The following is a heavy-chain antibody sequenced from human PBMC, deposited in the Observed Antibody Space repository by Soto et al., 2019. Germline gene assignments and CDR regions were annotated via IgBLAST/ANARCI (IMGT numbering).Heavy chain of an antibody. D-gene: IGHD3-22*01. V-gene: IGHV3-72*01. Sequence: GGSLRLSCAGSVFTLSDHYIDWVRQAPGKGLEGVGRSRDKAQGYSTAYAASVKGRFTTARDESKNAVYLQRTSLKTDATAVDYCVRTTYFSDSSGDTRCFADGGQGTLVTVSS. CDR1: VFTLSDHY. CDR3: VRTTYFSDSSGDTRCFAD. J-gene: IGHJ4*02. CDR2: SRDKAQGYST.